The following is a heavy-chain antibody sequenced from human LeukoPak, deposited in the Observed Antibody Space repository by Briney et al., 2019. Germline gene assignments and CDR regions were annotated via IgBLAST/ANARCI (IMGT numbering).Heavy chain of an antibody. D-gene: IGHD2-15*01. J-gene: IGHJ4*02. CDR2: LYYSGST. CDR3: ARRYCSGGTCYGTYYFDS. Sequence: SETLSLTCTVSGDSISSSGYYWGWIRQPPGKGLEWIASLYYSGSTYYNPSLKSRVTISLDTSKSHFSLKLTSVTAADTAVYYCARRYCSGGTCYGTYYFDSWGQGILVTVSS. CDR1: GDSISSSGYY. V-gene: IGHV4-39*07.